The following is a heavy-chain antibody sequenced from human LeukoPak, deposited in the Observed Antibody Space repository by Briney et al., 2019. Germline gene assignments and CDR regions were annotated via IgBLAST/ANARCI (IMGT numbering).Heavy chain of an antibody. CDR3: AKEMDSSGWSGYYFDY. J-gene: IGHJ4*02. CDR2: ISGSGGST. Sequence: GGSLRLPCAASGFTFSSYAMSWVRQAPGKGLEWVSAISGSGGSTYYADSVKGRFTISRDNSKNTLYLQMNSLRAEDTAVYYCAKEMDSSGWSGYYFDYWGQGTLVTVSS. D-gene: IGHD6-19*01. CDR1: GFTFSSYA. V-gene: IGHV3-23*01.